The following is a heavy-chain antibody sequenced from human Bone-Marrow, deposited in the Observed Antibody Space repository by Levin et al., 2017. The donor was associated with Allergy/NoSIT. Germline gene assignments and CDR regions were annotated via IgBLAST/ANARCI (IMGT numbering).Heavy chain of an antibody. J-gene: IGHJ6*02. CDR2: VNPDNGDT. CDR3: ARAEFIYRSSGGQNVHYYGLDV. CDR1: GYAFTTYD. Sequence: ASVKVSCMASGYAFTTYDINWVRQAPGQGLEWLGWVNPDNGDTEYAQKFQGRVTMTRNTSFSTAYMELSSLRFEDTAVYYCARAEFIYRSSGGQNVHYYGLDVWGQGTTVTVSS. D-gene: IGHD1-26*01. V-gene: IGHV1-8*01.